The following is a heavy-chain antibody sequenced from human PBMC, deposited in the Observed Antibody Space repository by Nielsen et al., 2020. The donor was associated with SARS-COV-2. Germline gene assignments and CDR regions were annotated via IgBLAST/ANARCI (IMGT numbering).Heavy chain of an antibody. CDR3: ARDRGDGYYDY. D-gene: IGHD7-27*01. CDR2: INPSGGST. V-gene: IGHV1-46*01. Sequence: ASVKVSCKASGYTFTSYYMHWVRQAPGQGLEWMGIINPSGGSTSYAQKFRGRVTMTRDTSTSTVYMELSSLRSEDTAVYYCARDRGDGYYDYWGQGTLVTVSS. J-gene: IGHJ4*02. CDR1: GYTFTSYY.